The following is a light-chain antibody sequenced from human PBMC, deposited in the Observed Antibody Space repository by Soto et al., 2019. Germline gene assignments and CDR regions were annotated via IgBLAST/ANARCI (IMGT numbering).Light chain of an antibody. CDR2: LGS. CDR1: QSLLYSNGYNY. Sequence: DIVMTQSPLSLPVTPGEPASISCRSSQSLLYSNGYNYLDWYLQKPGQSPQLLIYLGSDRASGVPDRFSGSGSGTDFSLKSSRLEAEDVGVYYCMQSLQTPWTFGQGTKVEIK. V-gene: IGKV2-28*01. CDR3: MQSLQTPWT. J-gene: IGKJ1*01.